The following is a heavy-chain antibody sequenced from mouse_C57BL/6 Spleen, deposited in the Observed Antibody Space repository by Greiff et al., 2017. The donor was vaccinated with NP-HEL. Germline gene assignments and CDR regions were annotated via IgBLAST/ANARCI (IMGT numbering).Heavy chain of an antibody. CDR2: IYPGDGDT. J-gene: IGHJ4*01. V-gene: IGHV1-82*01. Sequence: VQLVESGPELVKPGASVKISCKASGYAFSSSWMNWVKQRPGKGLEWIGRIYPGDGDTNYNGKFKGKATLTADKSSSTAYMQLSSLTSEDSAVYFCARREVYGYYAMDYWGQGTSVTVSS. D-gene: IGHD1-1*01. CDR1: GYAFSSSW. CDR3: ARREVYGYYAMDY.